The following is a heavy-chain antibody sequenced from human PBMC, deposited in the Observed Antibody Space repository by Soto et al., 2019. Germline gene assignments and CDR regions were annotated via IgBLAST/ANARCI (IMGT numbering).Heavy chain of an antibody. D-gene: IGHD2-8*01. J-gene: IGHJ6*03. V-gene: IGHV3-66*01. CDR3: ARGGTWCTNGVCYTVRDYYYYYYMDV. CDR2: IYSGGST. Sequence: GGSLRLSCAASGFTVSSNYMSWVRQAPGKGLEWVSVIYSGGSTYYADSVKGRFTISRDNSKNTLYLQMNSLRAEDTAVYYCARGGTWCTNGVCYTVRDYYYYYYMDVWGKGTTVTVSS. CDR1: GFTVSSNY.